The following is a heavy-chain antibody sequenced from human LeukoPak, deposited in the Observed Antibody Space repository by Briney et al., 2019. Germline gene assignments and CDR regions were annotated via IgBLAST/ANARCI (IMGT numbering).Heavy chain of an antibody. Sequence: SETLYLTCSVAGDSIRSYYWSWIRQPAGKGLEWIGRIYPNEGRTDDNPSLKNRVTMSLDTSKNQWSLKLRSVTAADTAVYYCARDVHGRSLDTWGRGTLVTVSS. V-gene: IGHV4-4*07. CDR1: GDSIRSYY. CDR3: ARDVHGRSLDT. CDR2: IYPNEGRT. J-gene: IGHJ5*02.